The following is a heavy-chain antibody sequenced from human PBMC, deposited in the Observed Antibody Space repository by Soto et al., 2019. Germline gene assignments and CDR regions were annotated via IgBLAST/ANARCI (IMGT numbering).Heavy chain of an antibody. V-gene: IGHV4-4*07. Sequence: SGTLSLTCTVSGVSINSYYWSWIRQPAGKGLEWIGRIYSSGNTHYNPSLRGRVTMSVDTSKNLFSLKLNSVTAADTAVYYCARAPAGDWLDPWGQGNVVTLS. D-gene: IGHD7-27*01. CDR1: GVSINSYY. CDR3: ARAPAGDWLDP. CDR2: IYSSGNT. J-gene: IGHJ5*02.